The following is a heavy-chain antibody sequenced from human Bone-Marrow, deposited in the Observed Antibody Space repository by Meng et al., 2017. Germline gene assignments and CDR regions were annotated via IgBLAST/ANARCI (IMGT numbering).Heavy chain of an antibody. D-gene: IGHD2-2*01. J-gene: IGHJ6*02. Sequence: GESLKISCAASGFTFSSYAMHWVRQAPGKGLEWVAVISYDGSNKYYADSVKGRFTISRDNSKNTLYLQMNSLRAEDTAVYYCARPYLKSTTWGYYYYGMDVWGQGTTVTVSS. CDR3: ARPYLKSTTWGYYYYGMDV. V-gene: IGHV3-30*04. CDR2: ISYDGSNK. CDR1: GFTFSSYA.